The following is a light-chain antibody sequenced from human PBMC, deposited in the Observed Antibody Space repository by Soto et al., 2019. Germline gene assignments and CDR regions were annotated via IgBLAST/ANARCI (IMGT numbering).Light chain of an antibody. CDR3: AAWDDRLNGYV. J-gene: IGLJ1*01. CDR2: SNN. V-gene: IGLV1-44*01. Sequence: QTVVTQPPSASGTPGQRVTFSCSGSNSNIGSNTVNWYQQLPGTAPKLLIYSNNQRPSGVPDRFSGSKSGTSASLAISGLQSEDEADYYCAAWDDRLNGYVFGTGTKLTVL. CDR1: NSNIGSNT.